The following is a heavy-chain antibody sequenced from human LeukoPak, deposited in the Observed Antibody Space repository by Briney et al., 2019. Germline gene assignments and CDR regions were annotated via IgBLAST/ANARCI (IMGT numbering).Heavy chain of an antibody. Sequence: GVSVKVSCKASGYTFTDYYMHWVRQAPGQGLEWMGWLNPNSGDTNYAQKFQGRLSMTRDTSISTAYMDLSDLRSDDTAVYYCARGRDIEMTTMSGGSDYWGQGTLATVSS. CDR3: ARGRDIEMTTMSGGSDY. V-gene: IGHV1-2*02. D-gene: IGHD5-24*01. CDR2: LNPNSGDT. CDR1: GYTFTDYY. J-gene: IGHJ4*02.